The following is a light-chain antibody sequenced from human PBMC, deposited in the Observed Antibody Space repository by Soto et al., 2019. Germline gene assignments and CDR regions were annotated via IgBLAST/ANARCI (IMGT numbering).Light chain of an antibody. CDR3: QQYNPYSRT. J-gene: IGKJ1*01. CDR1: QTISSW. Sequence: DIQMTQSPSTLSGSVGDRVTITCRASQTISSWLAWYQQKPGKAPKLLIYKASSLQSGVPSRFSGSGSGTDFTLTISSLQPDDFAMYYCQQYNPYSRTFGQGTKVDI. CDR2: KAS. V-gene: IGKV1-5*03.